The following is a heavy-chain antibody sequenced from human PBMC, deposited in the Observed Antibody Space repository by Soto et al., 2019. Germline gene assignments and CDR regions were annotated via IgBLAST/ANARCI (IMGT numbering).Heavy chain of an antibody. D-gene: IGHD3-22*01. CDR3: AKDGTYYYDSSGYYDLYYFDY. V-gene: IGHV3-30*18. CDR2: ISYDGSNK. CDR1: GFTFSSYG. J-gene: IGHJ4*02. Sequence: PGGSLRLSCAASGFTFSSYGMHWVRQAPGEGLEWVAVISYDGSNKYYADSVKGRFTISRDNSKNTLYLQMNSLRAEDTAVYYCAKDGTYYYDSSGYYDLYYFDYWGQGTLVTVSS.